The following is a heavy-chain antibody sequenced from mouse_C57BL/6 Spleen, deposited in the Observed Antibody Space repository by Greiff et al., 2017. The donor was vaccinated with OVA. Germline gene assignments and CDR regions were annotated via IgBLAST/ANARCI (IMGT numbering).Heavy chain of an antibody. CDR1: GFTFSDYG. V-gene: IGHV5-15*04. J-gene: IGHJ2*01. Sequence: EVMVVESGGGLVQPGGSLKLSCAASGFTFSDYGMAWVRQAPRKGPEWVAFISNLAYSIYYADTVTGRFTISRENAKNTLYLEMSSLRSEDTAMYYCARQNYGSSYYFDYWGQGTTLTVSS. CDR3: ARQNYGSSYYFDY. D-gene: IGHD1-1*01. CDR2: ISNLAYSI.